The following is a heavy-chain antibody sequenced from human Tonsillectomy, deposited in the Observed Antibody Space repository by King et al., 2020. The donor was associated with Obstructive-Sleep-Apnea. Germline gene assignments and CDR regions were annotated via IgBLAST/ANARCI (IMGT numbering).Heavy chain of an antibody. J-gene: IGHJ4*02. Sequence: VQLQQWGAGLLKPSEILSLTCAVYGGSFGGYYWTWIRQPPGKGLEWIGEISQSGRTNHNPSLKSRVTISVDTSNNRFSLKLNSVSAADTAVYFCARGGHYYDSSGLDYWGQGTLVTVSS. CDR1: GGSFGGYY. CDR2: ISQSGRT. V-gene: IGHV4-34*01. D-gene: IGHD3-22*01. CDR3: ARGGHYYDSSGLDY.